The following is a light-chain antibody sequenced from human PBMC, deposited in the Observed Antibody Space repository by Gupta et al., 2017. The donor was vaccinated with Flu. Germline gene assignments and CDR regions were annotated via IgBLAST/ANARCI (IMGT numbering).Light chain of an antibody. CDR2: AAS. CDR1: QGISSY. CDR3: QQHSTFPLT. V-gene: IGKV1-9*01. Sequence: DIQLTQSPSFLSASVGDRVTITCRASQGISSYLAWFQQKPGKAPKLLIYAASTLQTGVPSRFSGTGSGTEFTLTISSLQAEDFATYYCQQHSTFPLTFGGGTKVEIK. J-gene: IGKJ4*01.